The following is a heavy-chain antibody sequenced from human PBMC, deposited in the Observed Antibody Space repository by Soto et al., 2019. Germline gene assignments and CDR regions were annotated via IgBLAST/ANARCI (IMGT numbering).Heavy chain of an antibody. V-gene: IGHV1-69*04. J-gene: IGHJ4*02. CDR1: GGTFSSNS. CDR3: AKDTTLTPFEY. D-gene: IGHD1-1*01. Sequence: QVQLVQSGAEVKKPGSSVKVSCKASGGTFSSNSIGWVRQAPGRGLEWMGRIIPILGVPNYARKFQGRITITADSSTSTAYMELSSLRSDDTAIYYCAKDTTLTPFEYWGQGTLVTVSS. CDR2: IIPILGVP.